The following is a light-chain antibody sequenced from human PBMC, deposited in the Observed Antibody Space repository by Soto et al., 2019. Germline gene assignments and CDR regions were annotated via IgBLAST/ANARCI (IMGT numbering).Light chain of an antibody. V-gene: IGKV3-15*01. J-gene: IGKJ2*01. CDR1: QNLNSN. CDR2: GAS. Sequence: EIVMTQSPATLSVSPGERATLSCRASQNLNSNLAWYQQKPGQAPRLLIYGASTRATGIPARFSGSGSGTEFTLTISSLQSEDFAVYYCQQYNNWPPRYTFGQGTKLEIK. CDR3: QQYNNWPPRYT.